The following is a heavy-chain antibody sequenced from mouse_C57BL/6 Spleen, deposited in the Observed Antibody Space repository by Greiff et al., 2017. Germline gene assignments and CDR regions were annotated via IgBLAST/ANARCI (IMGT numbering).Heavy chain of an antibody. CDR3: ARAESNPTGLFAY. CDR2: IYPGDGDT. V-gene: IGHV1-82*01. CDR1: GYAFSSSW. D-gene: IGHD1-1*01. Sequence: QVQLQQSGPELVKPGASVKISCKASGYAFSSSWMNWVKQRPGKGLEWIGRIYPGDGDTNYNGKFKGKATLTADKSSSTAYMQLSSLTSEDSAVYFCARAESNPTGLFAYWGQGTLVTVSA. J-gene: IGHJ3*01.